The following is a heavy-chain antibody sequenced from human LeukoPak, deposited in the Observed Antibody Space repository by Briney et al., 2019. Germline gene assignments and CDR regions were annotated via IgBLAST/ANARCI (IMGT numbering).Heavy chain of an antibody. D-gene: IGHD1-20*01. CDR3: ARLRLTGTSFDY. J-gene: IGHJ4*02. CDR1: VGSLCISSYC. Sequence: ETLSVTCTLSVGSLCISSYCCGWVRPPPGRGLEWIGSIYYSGSPYYNPSLQSRVTISVGTSKNQFSLQLSAVPAADTAVYYCARLRLTGTSFDYWGRGTLVTVSS. V-gene: IGHV4-39*07. CDR2: IYYSGSP.